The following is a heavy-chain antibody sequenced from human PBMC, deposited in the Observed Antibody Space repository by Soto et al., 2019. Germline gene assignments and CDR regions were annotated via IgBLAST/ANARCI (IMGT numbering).Heavy chain of an antibody. V-gene: IGHV4-39*01. CDR1: GGSISSSTYY. CDR3: ARHGLSSSGWTAAGFDY. Sequence: SETLSLTCTVSGGSISSSTYYWGWIRQPPGKGLEWIGSVYFSATTYYNPSLKSRLTFSEDTSKNLFSLKLSSVTAAGTAVYYCARHGLSSSGWTAAGFDYWGQGIVVTVSS. D-gene: IGHD6-19*01. J-gene: IGHJ4*02. CDR2: VYFSATT.